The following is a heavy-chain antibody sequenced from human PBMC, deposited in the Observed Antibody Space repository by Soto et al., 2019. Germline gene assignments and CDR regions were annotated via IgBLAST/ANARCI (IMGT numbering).Heavy chain of an antibody. CDR2: SRNRGNSYST. CDR1: GFTFSAYY. Sequence: EVQLVESGGGLVQPGGSLRLSCAASGFTFSAYYMDWVRQAPGKGPEWVGRSRNRGNSYSTEYAASVKGRFTISRDDSMSAVYLQMNSLKPEDTAVYYCVRGGRMFITFGGLRNYGFDVWGQGTTVTVSS. CDR3: VRGGRMFITFGGLRNYGFDV. D-gene: IGHD3-16*01. J-gene: IGHJ3*01. V-gene: IGHV3-72*01.